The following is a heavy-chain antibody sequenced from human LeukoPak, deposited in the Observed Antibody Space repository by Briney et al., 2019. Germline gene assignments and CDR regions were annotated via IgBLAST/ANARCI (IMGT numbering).Heavy chain of an antibody. CDR2: INPSGGST. Sequence: ASVKVSCKASGYTFTSYYMHWVRQAPGQGLEWMGIINPSGGSTSYAQKFQGRVTMTRDTSTSTVYMELSSLRSEDTAVYYCARGPRSRDGYNSHRPFDYWGQGTLVTVSS. J-gene: IGHJ4*02. CDR3: ARGPRSRDGYNSHRPFDY. V-gene: IGHV1-46*01. D-gene: IGHD5-24*01. CDR1: GYTFTSYY.